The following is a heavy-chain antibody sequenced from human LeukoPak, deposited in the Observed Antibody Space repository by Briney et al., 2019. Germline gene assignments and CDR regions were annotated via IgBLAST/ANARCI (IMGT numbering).Heavy chain of an antibody. D-gene: IGHD3-10*01. CDR3: AKDYYGSGSYYDYDAFDI. V-gene: IGHV3-23*01. J-gene: IGHJ3*02. CDR2: TSGSGGST. Sequence: PGGSLRLSCAASGFTFSSYAMSWVRQAAGKGLEWVSATSGSGGSTYYANSVNGRFTISRDNSKNTLYVQMNSLRAEDTAVYCCAKDYYGSGSYYDYDAFDIWGQGTMVTVSS. CDR1: GFTFSSYA.